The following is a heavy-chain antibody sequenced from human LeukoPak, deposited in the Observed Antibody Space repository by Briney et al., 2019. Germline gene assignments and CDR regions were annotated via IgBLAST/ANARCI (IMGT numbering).Heavy chain of an antibody. V-gene: IGHV3-30*18. CDR2: ISYDGSNK. CDR3: AKDYCSSTSCHLDY. D-gene: IGHD2-2*01. CDR1: GFTFSSYG. J-gene: IGHJ4*02. Sequence: SGRSLRLSCAASGFTFSSYGMHWVRQAPGKGLEWVTVISYDGSNKYYADSVKGRFTISRDNSKNTLYLQMNSLRAEDTAAYYCAKDYCSSTSCHLDYWGQGTLVTVSS.